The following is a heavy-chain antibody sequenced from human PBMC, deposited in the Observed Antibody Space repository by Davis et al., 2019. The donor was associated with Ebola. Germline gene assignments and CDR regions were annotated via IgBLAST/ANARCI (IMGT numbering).Heavy chain of an antibody. J-gene: IGHJ6*02. D-gene: IGHD3-16*02. CDR1: GFTFSDYW. Sequence: HTGGSLRLSCAASGFTFSDYWMHWVRQAPGKGLVWVSRINIDGSRTSYADSVKGRFTISRDNAKNTLYLQMNSLRAEDTAVYYCARGGRFVDNSGNYQYFYGMDVWGQGTTVTVSS. V-gene: IGHV3-74*01. CDR3: ARGGRFVDNSGNYQYFYGMDV. CDR2: INIDGSRT.